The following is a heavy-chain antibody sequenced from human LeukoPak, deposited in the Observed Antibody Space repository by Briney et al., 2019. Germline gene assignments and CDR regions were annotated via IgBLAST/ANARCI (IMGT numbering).Heavy chain of an antibody. CDR2: IKPDGSEK. D-gene: IGHD4-17*01. V-gene: IGHV3-7*03. Sequence: GGSLRLSCAASAFTLSSDWMTWVRQAPGKGVEGVATIKPDGSEKYYVDSLKGRFTISRDNARNSVCLQMNSLRVEDTALYYCAKDGPAFNYGDPSLDYWGQGTLVTVSS. CDR1: AFTLSSDW. J-gene: IGHJ4*02. CDR3: AKDGPAFNYGDPSLDY.